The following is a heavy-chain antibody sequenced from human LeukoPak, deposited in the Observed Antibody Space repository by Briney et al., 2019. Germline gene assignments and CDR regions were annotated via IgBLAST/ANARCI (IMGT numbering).Heavy chain of an antibody. CDR1: GFTLSTYW. D-gene: IGHD6-13*01. CDR2: IRHDGSEK. Sequence: GGSLRLSCATSGFTLSTYWMTWVRQAPGKGPEWVANIRHDGSEKNYVDSVKGRFTIPRDNSKNTLYLQMNSLRAEDTAVYYCARVISSSWPVDYWGQGTLVTVSS. CDR3: ARVISSSWPVDY. J-gene: IGHJ4*02. V-gene: IGHV3-7*03.